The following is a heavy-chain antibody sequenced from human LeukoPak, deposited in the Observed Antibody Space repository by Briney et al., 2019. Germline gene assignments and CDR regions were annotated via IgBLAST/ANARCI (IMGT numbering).Heavy chain of an antibody. J-gene: IGHJ4*02. D-gene: IGHD2-2*01. V-gene: IGHV3-11*01. Sequence: GGSLRLSRLASGFTFRDYYMTWIRQAPGKGLEWISFISSRGTTTDYADSVKGRFTISRDNAKSTLFLQMNSLRAEDTAVYCCARDRGSNNYFDHWGQGTLVTVSS. CDR1: GFTFRDYY. CDR3: ARDRGSNNYFDH. CDR2: ISSRGTTT.